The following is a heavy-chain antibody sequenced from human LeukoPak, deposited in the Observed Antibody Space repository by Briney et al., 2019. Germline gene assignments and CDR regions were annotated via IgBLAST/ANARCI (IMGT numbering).Heavy chain of an antibody. J-gene: IGHJ4*02. Sequence: ASVKVSCKASGYSFTNYYMHWVRQPPGQGLECIGIITPNGGTTTYARKFQGRVTMTMSTSTSTVYMELTSLGSEDTAVYYCARGLSYFDYWGQGTLVTVSA. V-gene: IGHV1-46*01. CDR1: GYSFTNYY. CDR2: ITPNGGTT. CDR3: ARGLSYFDY.